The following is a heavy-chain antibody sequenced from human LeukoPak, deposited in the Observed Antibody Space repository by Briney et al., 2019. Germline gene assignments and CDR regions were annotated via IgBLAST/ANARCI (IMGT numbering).Heavy chain of an antibody. Sequence: ASVKLSCKASVYTFTSYYMHWVRHAPGQGLEWMGIINPSGGSTSYAQKFQCRVTMTTDTSTSTVYMELSRLSSEEMGVYYCAKALSGDFDMWGQGTMVSVSS. CDR2: INPSGGST. CDR1: VYTFTSYY. CDR3: AKALSGDFDM. J-gene: IGHJ3*02. V-gene: IGHV1-46*01. D-gene: IGHD3-9*01.